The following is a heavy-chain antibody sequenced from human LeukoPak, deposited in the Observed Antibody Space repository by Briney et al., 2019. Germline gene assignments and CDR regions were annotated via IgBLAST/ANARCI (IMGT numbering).Heavy chain of an antibody. CDR3: ARGATSTTDDAFDI. CDR2: INHSGST. CDR1: GGSFSGYY. J-gene: IGHJ3*02. Sequence: GSLRLSCAVYGGSFSGYYWSWIRQPPGKGLEWIGEINHSGSTNYNPSLKSRVTISVDTSKNQFSLKLSSVTAADTAVYYCARGATSTTDDAFDIWGQGTMVTVSS. D-gene: IGHD4-17*01. V-gene: IGHV4-34*01.